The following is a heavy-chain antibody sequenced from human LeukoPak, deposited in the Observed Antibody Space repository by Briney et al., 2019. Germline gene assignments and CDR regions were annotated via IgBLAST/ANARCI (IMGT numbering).Heavy chain of an antibody. CDR1: GFTVSSNY. CDR3: ARSGIAAAGFGGVNYYYYYMDV. CDR2: IYSGGST. V-gene: IGHV3-66*02. J-gene: IGHJ6*03. D-gene: IGHD6-13*01. Sequence: GGSLRLSCAASGFTVSSNYMSWVRQAPGKGLEWVSVIYSGGSTYYADSVKGRFTIPRDNSKNTLYLQMNSLRAEDTAVYYCARSGIAAAGFGGVNYYYYYMDVWGKGTTVTVSS.